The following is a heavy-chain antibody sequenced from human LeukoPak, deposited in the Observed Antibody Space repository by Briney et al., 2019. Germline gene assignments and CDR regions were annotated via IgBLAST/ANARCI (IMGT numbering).Heavy chain of an antibody. Sequence: LRLSCAASGFTFSSYWMSWVRQAPGEGLEGIGNIYYSGSAYYTPSLESRVTMSIDTSKNQFSLKFSSVTAADTAVYYCARKPIVGRAWYYFDYWGQGTLVTVSS. CDR1: GFTFSSYW. J-gene: IGHJ4*02. CDR2: IYYSGSA. CDR3: ARKPIVGRAWYYFDY. D-gene: IGHD6-19*01. V-gene: IGHV4-28*01.